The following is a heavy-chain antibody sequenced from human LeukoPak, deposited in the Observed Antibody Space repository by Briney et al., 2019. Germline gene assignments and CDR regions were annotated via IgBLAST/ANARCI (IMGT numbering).Heavy chain of an antibody. V-gene: IGHV3-30*02. CDR3: AKDHFLHSYGSAYYFDY. D-gene: IGHD5-18*01. J-gene: IGHJ4*02. CDR1: GFTFSSYG. Sequence: GGSLRLSCAASGFTFSSYGMHWVRQAPGKGLEWVAFIRYDGSNKYYADSVKGRFTISRDNSKNTLYLQMNSLSAEDTAVYYCAKDHFLHSYGSAYYFDYRGQGTLVTVSS. CDR2: IRYDGSNK.